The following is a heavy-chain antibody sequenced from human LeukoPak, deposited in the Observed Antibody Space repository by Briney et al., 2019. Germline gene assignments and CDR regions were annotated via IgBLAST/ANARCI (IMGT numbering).Heavy chain of an antibody. J-gene: IGHJ6*04. D-gene: IGHD5-12*01. CDR2: IYYSGST. Sequence: PSETLSLTCTVSGVSISSYYWSWIRQPPGKGLEWIGYIYYSGSTNYNPSLKSRVTISVDTSKDQFSLKLSSVTAADTAVYYCARDQGGYDKGDYYYYGMDVWGKGTTVTVSS. V-gene: IGHV4-59*01. CDR1: GVSISSYY. CDR3: ARDQGGYDKGDYYYYGMDV.